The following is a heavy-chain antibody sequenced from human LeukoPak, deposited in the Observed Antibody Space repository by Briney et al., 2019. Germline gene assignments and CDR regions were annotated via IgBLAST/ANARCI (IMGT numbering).Heavy chain of an antibody. CDR3: AGEGGGGVGAFDT. J-gene: IGHJ3*02. V-gene: IGHV1-69*04. CDR1: GGTFSSYA. CDR2: IIPILGIA. D-gene: IGHD1-26*01. Sequence: SVKVSCKASGGTFSSYAISWVRQAPGQGLEWMGRIIPILGIANYAQKFQGRVTITADKSTSTAYMELSSLRSEDTAVYYCAGEGGGGVGAFDTWGQGTMVTVSS.